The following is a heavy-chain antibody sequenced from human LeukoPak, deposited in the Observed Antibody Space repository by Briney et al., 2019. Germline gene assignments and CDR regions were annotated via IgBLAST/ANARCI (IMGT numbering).Heavy chain of an antibody. CDR1: GGSISSYY. V-gene: IGHV4-4*07. CDR3: ARPSSSYYXYGMDV. D-gene: IGHD6-6*01. Sequence: MPSETLSLTCTVSGGSISSYYWSWIRQPAGKGLEWIGRIYTSGSTNYNPSLKSRVTMSVDTSKNQFSLKLSSVTSADTAVYYCARPSSSYYXYGMDVWGQGTTVTVSS. J-gene: IGHJ6*02. CDR2: IYTSGST.